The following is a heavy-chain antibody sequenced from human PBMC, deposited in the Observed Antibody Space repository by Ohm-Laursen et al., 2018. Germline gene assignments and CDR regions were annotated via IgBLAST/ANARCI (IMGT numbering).Heavy chain of an antibody. CDR2: IYYSGST. Sequence: GTLSLTCTVSGGSISSYYWSWIRQPPGKGLEWIGYIYYSGSTNYNPSLKSRVTISVDTSKNQFSLKLSSVTAADTAVYYCARQDEVDQYFQHWGQGTLVTVSS. CDR3: ARQDEVDQYFQH. V-gene: IGHV4-59*08. J-gene: IGHJ1*01. CDR1: GGSISSYY. D-gene: IGHD2-15*01.